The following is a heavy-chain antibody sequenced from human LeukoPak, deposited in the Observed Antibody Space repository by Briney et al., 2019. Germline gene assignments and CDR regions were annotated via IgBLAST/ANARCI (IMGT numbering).Heavy chain of an antibody. CDR2: ISNDAVRT. V-gene: IGHV3-64*01. J-gene: IGHJ4*02. CDR3: GRDLLGGGLDY. Sequence: PGGSLRLSCSASGFTFSTYAMHWVRQAPGKGLEYVSAISNDAVRTYYATSVKGRFTISRDNSKNTLFLQMGSLRAEDMAVYYCGRDLLGGGLDYWGQGTLVTVPS. CDR1: GFTFSTYA. D-gene: IGHD3-16*01.